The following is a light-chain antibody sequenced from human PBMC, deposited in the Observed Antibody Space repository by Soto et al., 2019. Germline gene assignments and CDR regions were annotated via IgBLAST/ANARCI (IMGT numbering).Light chain of an antibody. V-gene: IGKV3-20*01. CDR3: QQDESSFRT. CDR1: QSVSSSY. CDR2: GAS. Sequence: EIVLTQSPGTLSLSPGERATLSCRASQSVSSSYLAWYQQKPGQAPRLLIYGASSRATGNPDRFSGSGSGTEFTLTISRLEPEDFAVYYCQQDESSFRTFGQGTKVDIK. J-gene: IGKJ1*01.